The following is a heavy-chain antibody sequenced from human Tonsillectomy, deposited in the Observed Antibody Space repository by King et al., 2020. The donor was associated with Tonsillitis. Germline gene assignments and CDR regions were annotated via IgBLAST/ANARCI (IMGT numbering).Heavy chain of an antibody. J-gene: IGHJ4*02. Sequence: QLVQYGAEVKKPGASVKVSCKTSGYTFAAHYMHWVRQAPGQGLEWMGWMNPHSGGTTYAQRFQGRVTMTRDTSISTAYLELSRLRFDDTAIYYCASAASGYFDFSYFEHWGQGTLVTVSS. V-gene: IGHV1-2*02. CDR2: MNPHSGGT. D-gene: IGHD3-9*01. CDR3: ASAASGYFDFSYFEH. CDR1: GYTFAAHY.